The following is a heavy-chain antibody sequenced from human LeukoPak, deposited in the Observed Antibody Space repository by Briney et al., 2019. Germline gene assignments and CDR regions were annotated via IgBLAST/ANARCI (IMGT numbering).Heavy chain of an antibody. J-gene: IGHJ3*01. CDR1: GYTFTSYY. CDR2: INPSGGST. V-gene: IGHV1-46*01. Sequence: VASVKVSCQASGYTFTSYYVNWVRQAPGQGLEWMGIINPSGGSTSYAQKFQGRVTMTRDTSTSTVYMELSSLRSEDTAVYYCARSKGGAFELGGQGPMVTVSS. CDR3: ARSKGGAFEL. D-gene: IGHD2-15*01.